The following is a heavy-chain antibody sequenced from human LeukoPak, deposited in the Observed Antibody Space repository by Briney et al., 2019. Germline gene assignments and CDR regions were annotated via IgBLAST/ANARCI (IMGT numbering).Heavy chain of an antibody. D-gene: IGHD4-17*01. Sequence: ASVKVSCKASGYTFTDYYIHWVRQAPGQDFEWMGWINPKSGGTEYAQKFQGRVTMTRDPPLSTAYMELSRLRSDDTAVYYCATSTTVTTLLGYWGQGTLVTVSS. CDR1: GYTFTDYY. CDR2: INPKSGGT. CDR3: ATSTTVTTLLGY. J-gene: IGHJ4*02. V-gene: IGHV1-2*02.